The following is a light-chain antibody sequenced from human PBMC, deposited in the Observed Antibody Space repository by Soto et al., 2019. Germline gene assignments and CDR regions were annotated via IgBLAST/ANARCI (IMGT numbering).Light chain of an antibody. CDR1: SSNIGVGYD. J-gene: IGLJ2*01. CDR3: SSYRSSSAVV. CDR2: GVT. V-gene: IGLV1-40*01. Sequence: QSVLTQPPSVSGAPGQRVTISCTGSSSNIGVGYDVHWYQQLPGTAPKLMIYGVTNRPSGVSNRFSGSKSGNTASLTISGLPAEDEGDYYCSSYRSSSAVVFGGGTKLTVL.